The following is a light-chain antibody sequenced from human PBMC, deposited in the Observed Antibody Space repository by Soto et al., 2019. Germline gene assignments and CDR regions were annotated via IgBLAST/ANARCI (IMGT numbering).Light chain of an antibody. J-gene: IGKJ1*01. CDR2: EAS. Sequence: DIQMTQSPSSLSASVGDRVTVTCRASQSISTYLNWYQQKPGKAPKLLIYEASSLQSGVPPRFSGSGSGTDFTLTVSSLQPEDFATYYCQQGHSTPWTFGQGTKVDIK. CDR3: QQGHSTPWT. V-gene: IGKV1-39*01. CDR1: QSISTY.